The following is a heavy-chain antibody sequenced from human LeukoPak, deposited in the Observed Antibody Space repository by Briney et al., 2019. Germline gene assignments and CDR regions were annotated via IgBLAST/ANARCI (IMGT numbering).Heavy chain of an antibody. D-gene: IGHD1-26*01. V-gene: IGHV4-39*07. CDR1: GGSISSSSYY. Sequence: SETLSLTCTVSGGSISSSSYYWGWLRQPPGKGLEWIGSIYYSGSTYYNPSLKSRVTISVDTSKNQFSLKLSSVTAADTAVYYCASQIVGATRGPNFDYWGQGTLVTVSS. J-gene: IGHJ4*02. CDR3: ASQIVGATRGPNFDY. CDR2: IYYSGST.